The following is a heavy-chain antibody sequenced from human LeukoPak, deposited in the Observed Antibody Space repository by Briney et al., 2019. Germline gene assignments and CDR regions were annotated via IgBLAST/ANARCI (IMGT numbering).Heavy chain of an antibody. J-gene: IGHJ4*02. D-gene: IGHD1-14*01. CDR2: INHSGST. V-gene: IGHV4-34*01. CDR1: GGSFSGYY. CDR3: ARVARTGQIDY. Sequence: PSETLSLTCAVYGGSFSGYYWSWIRQPPGKGLEWIGEINHSGSTNYNPSLKSRVTTSVDTSKNQFSLKLSSVTAADTAVYYCARVARTGQIDYWGQGTLVTVSS.